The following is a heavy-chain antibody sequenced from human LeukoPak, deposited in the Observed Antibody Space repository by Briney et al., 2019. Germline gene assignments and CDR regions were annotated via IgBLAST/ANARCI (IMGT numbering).Heavy chain of an antibody. CDR3: ARNARYNWNDGAFDI. CDR1: GFTFSRYA. V-gene: IGHV3-23*01. Sequence: GGSLRLSCAASGFTFSRYAMSWVRQAPGKGLEWVSAISGGGGSTYNADSVKGRFSVSRDNPKNTLYLQMNSLRAEDTAVYYCARNARYNWNDGAFDIWGQGTMVTVSS. D-gene: IGHD1-1*01. CDR2: ISGGGGST. J-gene: IGHJ3*02.